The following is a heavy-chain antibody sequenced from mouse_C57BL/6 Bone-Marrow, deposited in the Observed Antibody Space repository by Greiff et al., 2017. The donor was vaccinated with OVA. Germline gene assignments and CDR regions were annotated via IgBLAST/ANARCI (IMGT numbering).Heavy chain of an antibody. J-gene: IGHJ3*01. D-gene: IGHD1-3*01. CDR2: ISNGGGST. CDR3: ARHGLTWFAY. V-gene: IGHV5-12*01. CDR1: GFTFSDYY. Sequence: EVQGVESGGGLVQPGGSLKLSCAASGFTFSDYYMSWVRQTPEKRLEWVAYISNGGGSTYYPDTVKGRFNISRANAKNTLYLQMSLLQSEDTAMYYCARHGLTWFAYWGQGTLVTVSA.